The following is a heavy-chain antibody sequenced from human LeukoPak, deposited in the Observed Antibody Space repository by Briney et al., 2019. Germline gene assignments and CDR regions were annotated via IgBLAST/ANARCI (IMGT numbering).Heavy chain of an antibody. D-gene: IGHD4-23*01. Sequence: GGSLRLSCAASGFTFSSYWMHWVRQAPGKGLVWVSGTNTDGSSTMYADSVKGRFTIARDNAKNTLYLQMNSLRAEDSAVYYCYGANAEHWGQGTLVTVSS. CDR1: GFTFSSYW. CDR3: YGANAEH. V-gene: IGHV3-74*03. J-gene: IGHJ1*01. CDR2: TNTDGSST.